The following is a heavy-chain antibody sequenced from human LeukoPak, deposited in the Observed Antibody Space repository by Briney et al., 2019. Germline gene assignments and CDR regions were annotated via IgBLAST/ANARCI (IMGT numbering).Heavy chain of an antibody. J-gene: IGHJ5*02. CDR3: ARAEGDSTWFGWFDA. V-gene: IGHV1-8*03. D-gene: IGHD3-10*01. CDR1: GYSFTDYN. CDR2: MNPKSGTT. Sequence: ASVTVSCKASGYSFTDYNINWVRQAPGQGLEWMGWMNPKSGTTGYAQKFQGRVTITRNTSTNTSYLEVNNLKSADTAVYYCARAEGDSTWFGWFDAWGQGTLVTVSS.